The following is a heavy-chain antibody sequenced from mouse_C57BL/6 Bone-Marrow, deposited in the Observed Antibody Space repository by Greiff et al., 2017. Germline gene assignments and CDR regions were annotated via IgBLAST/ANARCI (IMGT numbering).Heavy chain of an antibody. CDR3: ARDGDFITTMDY. J-gene: IGHJ4*01. CDR1: GYSITSGYY. V-gene: IGHV3-6*01. CDR2: ISYDGSN. Sequence: EVKLQESGPGLVKPSQSLSLTCSVTGYSITSGYYWNWIRQFPGNKLEWMGYISYDGSNNYNPSLKNRISITRDTSKNQFFLKLNSVTTEDTATYYCARDGDFITTMDYWGQGTSVTVSS. D-gene: IGHD1-1*01.